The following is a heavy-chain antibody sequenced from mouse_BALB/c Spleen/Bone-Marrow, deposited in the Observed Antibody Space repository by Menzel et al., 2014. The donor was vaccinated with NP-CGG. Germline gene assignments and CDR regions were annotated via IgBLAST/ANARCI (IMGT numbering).Heavy chain of an antibody. CDR1: GYSITSDYA. J-gene: IGHJ1*01. Sequence: EVKLMESGPGLVKPSQSLSLTCTVTGYSITSDYAWHWIRQFPGNKLERMGYISYSGSTSYSPYHKSRISITRDTSKNQFFLQLNSVTNEDTASYYCARSADWYFDVWGAGTTVTVSS. CDR2: ISYSGST. CDR3: ARSADWYFDV. V-gene: IGHV3-2*02. D-gene: IGHD6-1*01.